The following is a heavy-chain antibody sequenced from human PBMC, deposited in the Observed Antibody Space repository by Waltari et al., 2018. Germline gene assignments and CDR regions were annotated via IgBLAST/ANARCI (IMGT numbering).Heavy chain of an antibody. V-gene: IGHV5-51*01. J-gene: IGHJ4*02. CDR2: IYPEDSET. CDR3: SRRGDFRSGYTSDY. D-gene: IGHD3-3*01. CDR1: GYTFTSHC. Sequence: EVQLVQSGAEVKKPGDSLRISCKASGYTFTSHCIAWARQMPRKGLEWMGIIYPEDSETRYSPSFQGQVTISADKSTTTAYLQWRSLKASDTAMYYCSRRGDFRSGYTSDYWGQGTLVTVSS.